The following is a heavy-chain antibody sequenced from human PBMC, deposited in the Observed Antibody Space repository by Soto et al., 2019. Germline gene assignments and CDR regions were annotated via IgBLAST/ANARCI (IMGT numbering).Heavy chain of an antibody. CDR2: ISDSGGSI. Sequence: PGGSLRLSCAASGFTFSNYAMHWVRQAPGKGLNWVSTISDSGGSIYYIDSVRGRFTISRDNSKNTLYLQMNRLRVEDMAIYYCVKGGASYTSSWYAHWSRGIMVTVCS. CDR1: GFTFSNYA. J-gene: IGHJ5*02. V-gene: IGHV3-23*01. CDR3: VKGGASYTSSWYAH. D-gene: IGHD6-13*01.